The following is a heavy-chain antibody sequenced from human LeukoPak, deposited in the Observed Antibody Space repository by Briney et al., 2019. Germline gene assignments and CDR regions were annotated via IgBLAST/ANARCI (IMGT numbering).Heavy chain of an antibody. CDR2: ISGYNVNT. J-gene: IGHJ4*02. Sequence: ASVKVSCKSSGYTFNTYGITWVRQAPGQGLEWMGWISGYNVNTNYAQKFQGRVTMTSDTSTSTAYMELRSLRSDDTAVYYCARGDTVMVQTSFDYWGQGTLVTVSS. CDR1: GYTFNTYG. CDR3: ARGDTVMVQTSFDY. V-gene: IGHV1-18*01. D-gene: IGHD5-18*01.